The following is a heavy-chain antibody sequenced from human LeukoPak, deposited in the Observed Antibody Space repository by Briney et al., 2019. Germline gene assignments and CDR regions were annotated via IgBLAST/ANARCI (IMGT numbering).Heavy chain of an antibody. D-gene: IGHD3-9*01. J-gene: IGHJ6*03. CDR2: VHNVGST. CDR3: ARLFEGPFDYYYMDV. V-gene: IGHV4-39*01. Sequence: KPSETLSLTCTVSGVSTTNGIYYWAWIRQPPGKGLEWIGSVHNVGSTYYNLSLRSRVTMSIDTSKDQFSLRLNSVTAADTAVYYCARLFEGPFDYYYMDVWGKGTTVTVSS. CDR1: GVSTTNGIYY.